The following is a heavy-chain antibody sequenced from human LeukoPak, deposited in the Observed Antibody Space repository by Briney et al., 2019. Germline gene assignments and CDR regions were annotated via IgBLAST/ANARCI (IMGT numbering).Heavy chain of an antibody. CDR2: IYPGDSDT. CDR3: ARQGITVTGVDY. J-gene: IGHJ4*02. D-gene: IGHD6-19*01. CDR1: GYSFITYW. Sequence: GESLRISCKGSGYSFITYWIAWVRQMPGEGLEWMGIIYPGDSDTRYSPSFQGQVTISADKSISTAYLQWSSLKASDTAMYYCARQGITVTGVDYWGQGTLVSVSS. V-gene: IGHV5-51*01.